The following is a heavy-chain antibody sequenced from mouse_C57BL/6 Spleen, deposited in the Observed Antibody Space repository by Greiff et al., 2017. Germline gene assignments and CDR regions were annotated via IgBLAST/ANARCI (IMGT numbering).Heavy chain of an antibody. CDR3: ARPYDSYSWFAY. D-gene: IGHD2-3*01. CDR1: GYSITSGYY. J-gene: IGHJ3*01. Sequence: VQLKESGPGLVKPSQSLSLTCSVTGYSITSGYYWNWIRQFPGNKLEWMGYISYDGSNNYNPSLKNRISITRDPSKNQFFLKLNSVTTEDTATYYCARPYDSYSWFAYWGKGTLVTVSA. CDR2: ISYDGSN. V-gene: IGHV3-6*01.